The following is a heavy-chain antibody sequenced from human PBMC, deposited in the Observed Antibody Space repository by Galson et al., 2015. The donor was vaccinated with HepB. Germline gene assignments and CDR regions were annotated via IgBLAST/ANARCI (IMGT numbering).Heavy chain of an antibody. CDR2: IYTSGST. Sequence: LSLTCTVSGGSISSYHWSWIRQPAGKGLEWIGRIYTSGSTNYNPSLKSRVTMSVDTSKNQFSLKLSSVTAADTAVYYCATGQDYYYYMDVWGKGTTVTVSS. CDR1: GGSISSYH. J-gene: IGHJ6*03. CDR3: ATGQDYYYYMDV. V-gene: IGHV4-4*07.